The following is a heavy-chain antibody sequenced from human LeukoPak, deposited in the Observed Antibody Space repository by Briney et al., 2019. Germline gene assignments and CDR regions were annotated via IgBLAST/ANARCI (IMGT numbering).Heavy chain of an antibody. CDR2: ISSSSSTI. J-gene: IGHJ6*03. CDR3: ARPPGDEQITYYDFWSGYYRHYYYYMDV. V-gene: IGHV3-48*01. Sequence: GGSLRLSCAASGFTFSSYSMNWVRQAPGKGLEWVSYISSSSSTIYYADSVKGRFTISRDNAKNSLYLQMNSLRAEDTAVYYCARPPGDEQITYYDFWSGYYRHYYYYMDVWGKGTTVTVSS. D-gene: IGHD3-3*01. CDR1: GFTFSSYS.